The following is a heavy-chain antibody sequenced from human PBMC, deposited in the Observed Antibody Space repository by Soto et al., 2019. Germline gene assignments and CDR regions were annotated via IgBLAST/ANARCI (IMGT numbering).Heavy chain of an antibody. CDR3: AKDSVATPYCTNGVCWYFDY. CDR1: GFTFSSYA. D-gene: IGHD2-8*01. J-gene: IGHJ4*02. Sequence: GGSLRLSCAASGFTFSSYAMSWVRQAPGKGLEWVSAISGSGGSTYYADSVKGRFTISRDNSKNTLYLQMNSLRAEDTAVYYCAKDSVATPYCTNGVCWYFDYWGQGTLVTVSS. CDR2: ISGSGGST. V-gene: IGHV3-23*01.